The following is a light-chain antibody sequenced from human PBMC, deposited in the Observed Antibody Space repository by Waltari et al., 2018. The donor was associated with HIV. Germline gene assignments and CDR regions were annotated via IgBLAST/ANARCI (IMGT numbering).Light chain of an antibody. V-gene: IGLV1-44*01. Sequence: QSVLTQPPSASGTPGQRVNISGSRSPSNIGTTSVNCYQQFPGSAPKLLLYSNSQRPLGVPDRFSGSKSGSSASLAISGPQADDEAHYYCASWDDTLGVVFGGGTTLTVL. J-gene: IGLJ2*01. CDR1: PSNIGTTS. CDR2: SNS. CDR3: ASWDDTLGVV.